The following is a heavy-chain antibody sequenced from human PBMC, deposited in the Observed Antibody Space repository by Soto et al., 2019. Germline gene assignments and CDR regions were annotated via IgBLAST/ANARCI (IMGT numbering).Heavy chain of an antibody. CDR2: IIPIFGTA. CDR3: VTPNFTVTTEYWYFDL. V-gene: IGHV1-69*01. Sequence: QVQLVQSGAEVKKPGSSVKVSCKASGGTFSSYAISWVRQAPGQGLEWMGGIIPIFGTANYAQKFQGRVTITADESTSTAYMELSSLRSEDTAVYYCVTPNFTVTTEYWYFDLWGRGTLVTVSS. D-gene: IGHD4-17*01. CDR1: GGTFSSYA. J-gene: IGHJ2*01.